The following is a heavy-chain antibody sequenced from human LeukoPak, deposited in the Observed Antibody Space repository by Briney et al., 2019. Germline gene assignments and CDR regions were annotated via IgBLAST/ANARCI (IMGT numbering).Heavy chain of an antibody. J-gene: IGHJ4*02. CDR1: GFTFRSYW. D-gene: IGHD5-18*01. V-gene: IGHV3-74*01. CDR3: ARQGYLDFDY. Sequence: PGGSLRLSCAASGFTFRSYWMHWVRQAPGKGLVWVSRTSSDGSSTSYADSVKGRFTISRGNAKNTLYLQMNSLGAEDTAVYYCARQGYLDFDYWGQGTLVTVSS. CDR2: TSSDGSST.